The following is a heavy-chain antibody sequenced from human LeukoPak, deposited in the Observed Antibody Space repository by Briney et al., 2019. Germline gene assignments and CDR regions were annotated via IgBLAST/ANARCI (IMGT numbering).Heavy chain of an antibody. D-gene: IGHD6-25*01. CDR3: ARDSGPDEIYYYYGMDV. CDR2: ISAYNGNT. V-gene: IGHV1-18*01. CDR1: GYTFTSYG. J-gene: IGHJ6*02. Sequence: GASVKVSCKASGYTFTSYGISWVRQAPGQGLEWMGWISAYNGNTNYAQKLQGRVTMTTDTSTTTAYMELRSLRSDDTAVYYCARDSGPDEIYYYYGMDVWGQGTTVTVSS.